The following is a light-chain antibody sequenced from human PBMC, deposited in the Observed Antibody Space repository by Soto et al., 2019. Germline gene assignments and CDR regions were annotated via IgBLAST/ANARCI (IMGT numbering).Light chain of an antibody. CDR1: QPISSY. CDR3: QQTRRARRT. V-gene: IGKV1-39*01. CDR2: AAS. Sequence: DIQMTQSPASLSASVGDRVAITCRASQPISSYLNWYQHKPGKAPTLLIYAASNLQGGVPSRFSGSGSGTNFTLGISSLEFEDFATYYCQQTRRARRTFCPGTKLEIK. J-gene: IGKJ2*01.